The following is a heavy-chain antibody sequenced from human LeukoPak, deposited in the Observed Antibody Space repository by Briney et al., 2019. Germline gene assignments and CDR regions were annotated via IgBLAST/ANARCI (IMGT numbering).Heavy chain of an antibody. D-gene: IGHD3-16*01. V-gene: IGHV4-59*08. J-gene: IGHJ5*02. CDR3: ARLYAGAYTRLDP. CDR2: VFYSGGT. Sequence: SETLSLTCTVSGGSISGFHWSWIWQPPGEGLDYIGDVFYSGGTNYNPSLKSRLTISVDTSRNQFSLKLTSVTAADTAVYYCARLYAGAYTRLDPWGQGILVAVSS. CDR1: GGSISGFH.